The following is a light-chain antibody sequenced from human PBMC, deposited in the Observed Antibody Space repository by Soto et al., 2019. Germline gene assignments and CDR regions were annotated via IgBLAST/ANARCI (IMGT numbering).Light chain of an antibody. Sequence: DVRLTQSPSSVSASVGDSLTLTCLASETVTSYLNWYQQKPGKAPKLLIYGASTLQSGVPSRFSGSGTGTDFTLTIVNLQPDDVATYCSERGYRFSELLGRGTQVDIK. CDR2: GAS. CDR1: ETVTSY. CDR3: ERGYRFSEL. V-gene: IGKV1-39*01. J-gene: IGKJ3*01.